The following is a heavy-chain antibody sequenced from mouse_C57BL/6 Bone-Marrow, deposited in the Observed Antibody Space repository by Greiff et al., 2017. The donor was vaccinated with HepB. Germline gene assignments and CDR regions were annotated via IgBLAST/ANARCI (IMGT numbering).Heavy chain of an antibody. CDR3: ARRYGSSSAWFAY. V-gene: IGHV5-9*01. Sequence: EVMLVESGGGLVKPGGSLKLSCAASGFTFSSYTMSWVRQTPEKRLEWVATISGGGGNTYYPDSVKGRFTISRDNAKNTLYLQMSSLKSEDTAMYYCARRYGSSSAWFAYWGQGTLVTVSA. CDR2: ISGGGGNT. D-gene: IGHD1-1*01. CDR1: GFTFSSYT. J-gene: IGHJ3*01.